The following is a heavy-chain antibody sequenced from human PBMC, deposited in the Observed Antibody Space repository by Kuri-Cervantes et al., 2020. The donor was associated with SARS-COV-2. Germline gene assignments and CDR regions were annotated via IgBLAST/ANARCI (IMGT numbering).Heavy chain of an antibody. CDR2: ISAYNGNT. V-gene: IGHV1-18*01. J-gene: IGHJ6*02. CDR1: GGTFSNYA. Sequence: ASVKVSCKASGGTFSNYAVSWVRQAPGQGLEWMGWISAYNGNTNYAQKLQGRVTMTTDTSTSTAYMELRSLRPDDTAVYYCARDSCSSTSCYPNYHYGMDVWGQRTTVTVSS. D-gene: IGHD2-2*01. CDR3: ARDSCSSTSCYPNYHYGMDV.